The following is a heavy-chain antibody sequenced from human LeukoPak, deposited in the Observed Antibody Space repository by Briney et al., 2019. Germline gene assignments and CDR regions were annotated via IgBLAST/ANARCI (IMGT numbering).Heavy chain of an antibody. CDR3: ARAGSPNHDAFDI. CDR1: GFTFSSYE. V-gene: IGHV3-48*03. Sequence: GGSLRLSCAASGFTFSSYEMNWVRQAPGKGLEWVSYISSSGSTIYYADSVKGRFTISRDNAKNSLYLQMNSLRAEDTALYYCARAGSPNHDAFDIWGQGTMVTVSS. D-gene: IGHD3-10*01. CDR2: ISSSGSTI. J-gene: IGHJ3*02.